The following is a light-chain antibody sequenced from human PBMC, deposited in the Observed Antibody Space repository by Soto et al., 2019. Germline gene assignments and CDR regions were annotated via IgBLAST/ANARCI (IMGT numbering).Light chain of an antibody. CDR2: GAS. J-gene: IGKJ5*01. CDR1: QSVSNNY. CDR3: QQRSDSIT. Sequence: EIVLMQSPGTLSLSPGERATLSCRASQSVSNNYLAWYQQKPGQAPRLLIYGASNRATGIPARFSGRGSGADFTLTISSLEPEDFAVYYCQQRSDSITFGQGTRLEIK. V-gene: IGKV3-11*01.